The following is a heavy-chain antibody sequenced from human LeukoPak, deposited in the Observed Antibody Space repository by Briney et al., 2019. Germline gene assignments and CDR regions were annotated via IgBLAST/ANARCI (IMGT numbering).Heavy chain of an antibody. CDR1: GFTFSTYS. CDR3: ARAGKWLLKGEGYFDY. J-gene: IGHJ4*02. Sequence: GGSLRLSCAASGFTFSTYSMNWVRQAPGKGLEWVSSISSSSTYIYYADSVKGRLTISRDNAKNSLYLQMNSLRAEDTAVYYCARAGKWLLKGEGYFDYWGQGTLVTVSS. D-gene: IGHD3-22*01. V-gene: IGHV3-21*01. CDR2: ISSSSTYI.